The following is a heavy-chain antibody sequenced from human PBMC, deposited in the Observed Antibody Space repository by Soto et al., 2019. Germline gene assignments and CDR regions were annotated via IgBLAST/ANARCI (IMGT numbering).Heavy chain of an antibody. V-gene: IGHV2-26*01. D-gene: IGHD3-22*01. CDR1: GFSLSNARMG. CDR3: ARMGDYYDNAGDAFDL. J-gene: IGHJ3*01. CDR2: IFANDEE. Sequence: QVTLKESGPVLVKPTETLTLTCTVSGFSLSNARMGVSWIRQPPGKAMEWLAHIFANDEESYNTSLRSRLTISRDTSKNQVVLTMTKMDPVDTATYYCARMGDYYDNAGDAFDLWGQWTRVTVSS.